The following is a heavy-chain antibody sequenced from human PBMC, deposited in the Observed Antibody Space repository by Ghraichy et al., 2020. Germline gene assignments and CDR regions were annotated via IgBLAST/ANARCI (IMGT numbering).Heavy chain of an antibody. CDR3: ARDGVGGFWSGYYTGYYYYMDV. Sequence: GGSLRLSCAASGFTFSSYSMNWVRQAPGKGLEWVSSISSSSSYIYYADSVKGRFTISRDNAKNSLYLQMNSLRAEDTAVYYCARDGVGGFWSGYYTGYYYYMDVWGKGTTVTVSS. CDR2: ISSSSSYI. J-gene: IGHJ6*03. CDR1: GFTFSSYS. V-gene: IGHV3-21*01. D-gene: IGHD3-3*01.